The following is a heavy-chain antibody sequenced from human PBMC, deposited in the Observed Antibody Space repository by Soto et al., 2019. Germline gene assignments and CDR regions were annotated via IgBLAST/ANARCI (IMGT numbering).Heavy chain of an antibody. Sequence: HPGGSLRLSCVASGFTFSTNGMTWVRQAPGKGLEWVSIISGSSKTTFYADSVKGRFTVSRDNSKNTLYLQMNSLRVEDTAIYYCVKDNNWDVPGWGQGTQVTVSS. J-gene: IGHJ4*02. D-gene: IGHD1-26*01. CDR1: GFTFSTNG. CDR2: ISGSSKTT. CDR3: VKDNNWDVPG. V-gene: IGHV3-23*01.